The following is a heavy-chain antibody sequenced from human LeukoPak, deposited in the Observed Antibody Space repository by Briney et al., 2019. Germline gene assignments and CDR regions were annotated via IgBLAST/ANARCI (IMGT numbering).Heavy chain of an antibody. V-gene: IGHV1-2*02. J-gene: IGHJ4*02. CDR2: INPNSGGT. D-gene: IGHD3-10*01. Sequence: ASVKVSCKASGYTFIGYYVHWVRQAPGQGLEWMGWINPNSGGTNYAQKFQGRVTMTRDTSISTAYMELSRLRSDDTAVYYCARLLIWGVGSSDYWGQGTLVTVSS. CDR1: GYTFIGYY. CDR3: ARLLIWGVGSSDY.